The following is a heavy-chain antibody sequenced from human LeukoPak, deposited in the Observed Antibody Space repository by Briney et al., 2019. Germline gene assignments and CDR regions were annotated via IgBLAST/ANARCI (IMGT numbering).Heavy chain of an antibody. J-gene: IGHJ4*02. Sequence: PGGSLRLSCAASGFTFSSYSMNWVRQAPGKGLEWVSSISSSSSYIYYADSVKGRLTISRDNAKNSLYLQMNSLRAEDTAVYYCAGNYYDSSGPMDWGQGTLVTVSS. CDR2: ISSSSSYI. CDR1: GFTFSSYS. D-gene: IGHD3-22*01. CDR3: AGNYYDSSGPMD. V-gene: IGHV3-21*01.